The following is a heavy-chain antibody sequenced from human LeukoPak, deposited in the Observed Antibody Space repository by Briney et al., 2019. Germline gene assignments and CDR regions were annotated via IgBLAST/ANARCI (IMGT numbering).Heavy chain of an antibody. D-gene: IGHD3-3*01. CDR2: ISAYNGNT. J-gene: IGHJ4*02. V-gene: IGHV1-18*01. Sequence: ASVKVSCKASGYTFTSYGISWVRQAPGQGLEWMGWISAYNGNTNYAQKLQGRVTMTTDTSTSTAYMELRSLRSDDTAVYYCARGEEEYDFWSGYLLDYWGQGTLVTVSS. CDR1: GYTFTSYG. CDR3: ARGEEEYDFWSGYLLDY.